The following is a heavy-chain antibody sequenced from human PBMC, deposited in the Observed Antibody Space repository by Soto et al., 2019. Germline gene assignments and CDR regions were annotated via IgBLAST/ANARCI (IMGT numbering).Heavy chain of an antibody. V-gene: IGHV1-69*01. Sequence: QVQLVQSGAEVKKPGSSVKVSCKASGGTFSSYAISWVRQAPGQGLEWMGGIIPIFGTANYEQKFQGRVPIPADEATSTDYMELSSLRSEDTAVYYCARGLGNWNYDYWGQGTLVSVSS. D-gene: IGHD1-7*01. CDR1: GGTFSSYA. CDR3: ARGLGNWNYDY. CDR2: IIPIFGTA. J-gene: IGHJ4*02.